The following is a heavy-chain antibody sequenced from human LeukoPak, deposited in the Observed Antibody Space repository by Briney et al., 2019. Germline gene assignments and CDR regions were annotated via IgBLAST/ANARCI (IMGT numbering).Heavy chain of an antibody. CDR2: IRFDGSQQ. CDR1: GFIFRDYG. D-gene: IGHD1-26*01. CDR3: ARDLGATIFDFDY. V-gene: IGHV3-30*02. Sequence: GGPLRLSCGASGFIFRDYGIHWVRQAPGKGLEWVSFIRFDGSQQFYADSVKGRFTISRDNSKNTLYLQMNSLRVEDTAVYYCARDLGATIFDFDYWGQGTLVTVSS. J-gene: IGHJ4*02.